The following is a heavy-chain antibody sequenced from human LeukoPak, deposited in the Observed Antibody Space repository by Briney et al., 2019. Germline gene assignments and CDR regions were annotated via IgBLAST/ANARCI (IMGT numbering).Heavy chain of an antibody. D-gene: IGHD5-18*01. CDR2: ISYDGSNK. Sequence: GGSLRLSCAASGFTFSSYGMHWVRQAPGKGLEWVAVISYDGSNKYYADSVKGRFTISRDNSKNTLYLQMNSLRAEDTAVYYCANGRWGIQLWPPFDYWGQGTLVTVSS. J-gene: IGHJ4*02. CDR1: GFTFSSYG. CDR3: ANGRWGIQLWPPFDY. V-gene: IGHV3-30*18.